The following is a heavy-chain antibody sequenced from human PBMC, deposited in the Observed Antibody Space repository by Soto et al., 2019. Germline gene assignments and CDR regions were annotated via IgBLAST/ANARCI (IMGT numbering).Heavy chain of an antibody. J-gene: IGHJ5*02. CDR3: ARSDQWLVRNWFDP. V-gene: IGHV1-18*01. CDR1: GYTFTSYG. Sequence: ASVKVSCKASGYTFTSYGISWVRQAPGQGLEWVGWISAYNGNTNYAQKLQGRVTMTTDTSTSTAYMELRSLRSDDTAVYYCARSDQWLVRNWFDPWGQGTLVTVSS. CDR2: ISAYNGNT. D-gene: IGHD6-19*01.